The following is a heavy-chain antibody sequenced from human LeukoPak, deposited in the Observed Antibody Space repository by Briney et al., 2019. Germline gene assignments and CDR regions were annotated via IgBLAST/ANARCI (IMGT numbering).Heavy chain of an antibody. CDR1: GFTFSSYW. V-gene: IGHV3-74*01. D-gene: IGHD3-9*01. J-gene: IGHJ3*02. Sequence: PGGSLRLSCAASGFTFSSYWMHWVRHAPGKGLVWVSRINSDGSSTSYADSVQGRFTISRDNAKNTLYLQMNSLRAEDTAVYYCARDTTYDILTGYYSPDAFDIWGQGTMVTVSS. CDR2: INSDGSST. CDR3: ARDTTYDILTGYYSPDAFDI.